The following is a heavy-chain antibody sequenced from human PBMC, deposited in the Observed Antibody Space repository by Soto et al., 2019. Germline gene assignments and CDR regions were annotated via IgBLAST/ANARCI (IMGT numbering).Heavy chain of an antibody. D-gene: IGHD3-9*01. CDR1: GGSFSGYY. Sequence: PSETLCLTCAVYGGSFSGYYWSWIRQPPGKGLEWIGEINHSGSTNYNPSLKSRVTISVDTSKNQFSLKLSSVTAADTAVYYCARAYYDILTGLNHYYMDVWGKGTTVTVSS. V-gene: IGHV4-34*01. J-gene: IGHJ6*03. CDR3: ARAYYDILTGLNHYYMDV. CDR2: INHSGST.